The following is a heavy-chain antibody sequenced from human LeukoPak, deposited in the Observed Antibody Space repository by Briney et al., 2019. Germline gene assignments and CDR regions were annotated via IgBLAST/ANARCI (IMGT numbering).Heavy chain of an antibody. D-gene: IGHD6-19*01. CDR3: AKTAGVAGALSLGY. J-gene: IGHJ4*02. V-gene: IGHV1-69*01. CDR1: GGPFSSYA. Sequence: GSPVKVSCKAPGGPFSSYAISWVRQAPGQGLEWMGGIIPIFGATNLAQKSPGRGTSTADESTSTVYMEVTSLRSGDTAIYYCAKTAGVAGALSLGYWGQGTLVTVAS. CDR2: IIPIFGAT.